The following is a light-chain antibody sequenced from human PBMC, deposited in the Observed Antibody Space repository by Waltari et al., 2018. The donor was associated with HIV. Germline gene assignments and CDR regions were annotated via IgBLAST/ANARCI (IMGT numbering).Light chain of an antibody. CDR2: DVS. J-gene: IGLJ2*01. V-gene: IGLV2-8*01. CDR3: ASHAGSKDV. CDR1: SRDLGSYHY. Sequence: QSALTQPPSASGSPGQSVTISCTGTSRDLGSYHYVSWFQQHPGKAPKLMIFDVSKRPSGVPDRFSGSKSGNTASLTVSGLQAEDEADYYCASHAGSKDVFGGGTKLTVL.